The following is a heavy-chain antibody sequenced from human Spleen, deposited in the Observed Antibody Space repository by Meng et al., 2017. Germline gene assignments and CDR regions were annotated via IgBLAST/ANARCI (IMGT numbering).Heavy chain of an antibody. V-gene: IGHV4-34*01. Sequence: QVQQWGAGLLKPSETLPLTCAVYGGSFSGYYCNWIRQPPGKGLGWIGEINHSGSTNYNPSLKSRLTISIDTSKNQFSLKVTSVSAADTAVYYCAREGSTPMVHNWHFDLWGRGTLVTVSS. CDR1: GGSFSGYY. CDR2: INHSGST. CDR3: AREGSTPMVHNWHFDL. D-gene: IGHD5-18*01. J-gene: IGHJ2*01.